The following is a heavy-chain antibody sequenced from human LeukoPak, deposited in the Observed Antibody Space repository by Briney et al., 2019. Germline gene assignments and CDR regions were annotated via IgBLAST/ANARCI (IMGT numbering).Heavy chain of an antibody. Sequence: PSETLSLTCTVSGGSISSYYWSWLRQPPGKGLEWIGYIYYSGSTNYNPSLKSRVTISVDTSKNQFSLKLSSVTAADTAVYYCARGNILNWFDPWGQGTLVTVSS. CDR3: ARGNILNWFDP. V-gene: IGHV4-59*01. CDR2: IYYSGST. J-gene: IGHJ5*02. CDR1: GGSISSYY.